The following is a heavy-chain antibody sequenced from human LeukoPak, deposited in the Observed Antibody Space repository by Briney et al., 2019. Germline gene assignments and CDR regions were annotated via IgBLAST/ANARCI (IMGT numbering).Heavy chain of an antibody. Sequence: GGSLRLSCAASGFTFSSYSMNWVRQAPGKGLEWVSSISSSSSYTYYADSVKGRFTISRDNAKNSLYLQMNSLRAEDTAVYYCASISSGWYWDYWGQGTLVTVSS. J-gene: IGHJ4*02. CDR3: ASISSGWYWDY. CDR1: GFTFSSYS. V-gene: IGHV3-21*01. CDR2: ISSSSSYT. D-gene: IGHD6-19*01.